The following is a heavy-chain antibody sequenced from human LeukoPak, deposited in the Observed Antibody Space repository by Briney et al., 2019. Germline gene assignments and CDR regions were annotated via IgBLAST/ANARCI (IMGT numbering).Heavy chain of an antibody. D-gene: IGHD6-19*01. CDR2: ISGSGGST. CDR1: GFTFSSYA. Sequence: PGGSLRLSCAASGFTFSSYAMSWVRQAPGKGLEWVSAISGSGGSTYYADSVKGRFTISRDNAKNSLYLQMNSLRAEDTALYYCAKDKGIDSSGWLKGWNYFDYWGQGTLVTVSS. CDR3: AKDKGIDSSGWLKGWNYFDY. J-gene: IGHJ4*02. V-gene: IGHV3-23*01.